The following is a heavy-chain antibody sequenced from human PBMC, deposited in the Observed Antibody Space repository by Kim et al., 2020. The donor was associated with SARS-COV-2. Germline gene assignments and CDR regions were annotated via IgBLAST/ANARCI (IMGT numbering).Heavy chain of an antibody. V-gene: IGHV3-30*02. Sequence: YYAASVKGRFTISRDNSKNTLYLQMNSRRAEDTAVYYCAKIMVRGQKGGYWGQGTLVTVSS. J-gene: IGHJ4*02. D-gene: IGHD3-10*01. CDR3: AKIMVRGQKGGY.